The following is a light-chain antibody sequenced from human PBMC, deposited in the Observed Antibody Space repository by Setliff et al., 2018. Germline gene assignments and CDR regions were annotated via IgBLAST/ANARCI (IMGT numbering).Light chain of an antibody. CDR3: GTWDGSLSAGLYV. V-gene: IGLV1-51*01. CDR1: SSNIANNY. J-gene: IGLJ1*01. Sequence: QSVLAQPPSVSAAPGQKVTISCSGSSSNIANNYVSWYQQLPGTAPKLLIYDNNKRPSGIPDRFSGSKSGTSATLGITGLQTGDEADYYCGTWDGSLSAGLYVFGTGTKV. CDR2: DNN.